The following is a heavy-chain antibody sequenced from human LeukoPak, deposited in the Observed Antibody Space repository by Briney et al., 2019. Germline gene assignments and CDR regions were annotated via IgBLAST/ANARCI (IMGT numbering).Heavy chain of an antibody. J-gene: IGHJ6*04. CDR1: GFTFSSYA. CDR2: ISYDGSNK. Sequence: PGGSLRLSCAASGFTFSSYAMHWVRQAPGKGLEWVAVISYDGSNKYYADPVKGRFTISRDNPKNTLYLQMNSLRAEDTAVYYCARDLGGSGSYYNVGMDVWGKGTTVTVSS. CDR3: ARDLGGSGSYYNVGMDV. D-gene: IGHD3-10*01. V-gene: IGHV3-30*04.